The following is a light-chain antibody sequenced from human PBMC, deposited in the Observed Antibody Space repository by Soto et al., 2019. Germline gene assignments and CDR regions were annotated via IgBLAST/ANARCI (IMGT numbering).Light chain of an antibody. V-gene: IGLV1-47*02. CDR3: AAWDASLSGHV. CDR2: NKN. J-gene: IGLJ1*01. CDR1: GTNIGNNN. Sequence: QSALAQPPSASGTPGQRVTISCSGTGTNIGNNNVYSYQQLQRTKPKLLIYNKNHHPPGVPDRFSASTSATTASLVIIGRRSEDEADYYCAAWDASLSGHVFGTGTKVTVL.